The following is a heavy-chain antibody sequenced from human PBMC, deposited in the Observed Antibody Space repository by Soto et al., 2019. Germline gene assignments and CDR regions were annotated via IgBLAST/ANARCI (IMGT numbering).Heavy chain of an antibody. D-gene: IGHD3-16*01. CDR1: GGSISSYY. Sequence: PSETLSLTCTVSGGSISSYYWSWIRQPPGKGLEWIGYIYYSGSTNYNPSLESRVTISVDTSKNQFSLKLSSVTAADTAVYYCARAPSGEVWFDPWGQGTLVTVSS. CDR2: IYYSGST. J-gene: IGHJ5*02. CDR3: ARAPSGEVWFDP. V-gene: IGHV4-59*01.